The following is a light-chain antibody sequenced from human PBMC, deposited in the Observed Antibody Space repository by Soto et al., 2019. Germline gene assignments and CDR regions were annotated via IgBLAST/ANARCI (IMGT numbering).Light chain of an antibody. V-gene: IGKV3-15*01. Sequence: EIVVTQSPAILSVSPGERVTLACRASQNVVTNLAWYQQRLGQAPRLLIYGAAARATVVPARFSGSGSGTEFFLTISSLQSEDFAVYDCQHYNNWLGTFGGGTKVEIK. CDR3: QHYNNWLGT. J-gene: IGKJ4*01. CDR2: GAA. CDR1: QNVVTN.